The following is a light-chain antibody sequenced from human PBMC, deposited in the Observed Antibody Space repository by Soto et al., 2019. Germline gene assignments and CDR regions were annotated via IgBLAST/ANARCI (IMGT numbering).Light chain of an antibody. J-gene: IGKJ1*01. Sequence: EIVMTQSPATLSVSPGERVTLSCRASQSVRSNLAWYQQKPGQAPRLLIYGASTRATGIPARFSGSGSGTEFTLTISSLQSKDFALYYCQQYNNWPPTFGQGTKVEIK. CDR3: QQYNNWPPT. CDR1: QSVRSN. V-gene: IGKV3-15*01. CDR2: GAS.